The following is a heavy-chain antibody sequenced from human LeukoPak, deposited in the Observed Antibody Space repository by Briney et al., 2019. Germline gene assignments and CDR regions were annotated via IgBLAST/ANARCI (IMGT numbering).Heavy chain of an antibody. Sequence: GASVKVSCKASGYTFTSYDLNWVRQATGQGLEWMGWMNPNSGNTGYAHMIQGRDTMTRPTSISTAYTELSSLRSEDTAVYYCASLIAVAGTRDYWGQGTLVTVSS. CDR1: GYTFTSYD. J-gene: IGHJ4*02. D-gene: IGHD6-19*01. CDR2: MNPNSGNT. CDR3: ASLIAVAGTRDY. V-gene: IGHV1-8*01.